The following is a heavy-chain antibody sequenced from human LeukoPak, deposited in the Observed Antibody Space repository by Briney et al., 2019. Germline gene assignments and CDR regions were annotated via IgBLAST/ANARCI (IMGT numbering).Heavy chain of an antibody. D-gene: IGHD2-8*01. Sequence: SETLSLTCTVSGDSLDGHYWYWIRQPAGKGLERMGRIYSSGSRNYAPSLKSRVTMSIDTSKKSLSLKLNTVTAADTAVDYCARLNGDGFDIWGQGAKVTVSS. CDR2: IYSSGSR. CDR3: ARLNGDGFDI. J-gene: IGHJ3*02. V-gene: IGHV4-4*07. CDR1: GDSLDGHY.